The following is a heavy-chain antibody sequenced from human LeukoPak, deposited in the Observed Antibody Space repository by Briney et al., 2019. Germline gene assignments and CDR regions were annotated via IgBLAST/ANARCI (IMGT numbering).Heavy chain of an antibody. Sequence: GESLKISCKGSGYSFTSYWIGWVRQMPGKGLEWMGIIYPGDSDTRYSPSFQGQVTISADKSISTAYLQWSSLKASDTAMYYCAGRPEVWSGYYFGGMDVWGQGTTVTVSS. V-gene: IGHV5-51*01. J-gene: IGHJ6*02. D-gene: IGHD3-3*01. CDR1: GYSFTSYW. CDR2: IYPGDSDT. CDR3: AGRPEVWSGYYFGGMDV.